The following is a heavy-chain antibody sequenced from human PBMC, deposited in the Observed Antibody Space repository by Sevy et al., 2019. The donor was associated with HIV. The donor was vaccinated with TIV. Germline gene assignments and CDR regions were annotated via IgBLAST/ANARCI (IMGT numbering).Heavy chain of an antibody. J-gene: IGHJ6*02. CDR1: GFTFSSYA. Sequence: GGSLRLSCAASGFTFSSYAMHWVRQAPGKGLEWVAVISYDGSNKYYAASVKGRLTISRDNSKNMLYLQMNSLRAEDTAVYYCAGVSHVDTAMGPLNYGMDVWGQGTTVTVSS. D-gene: IGHD5-18*01. V-gene: IGHV3-30*04. CDR3: AGVSHVDTAMGPLNYGMDV. CDR2: ISYDGSNK.